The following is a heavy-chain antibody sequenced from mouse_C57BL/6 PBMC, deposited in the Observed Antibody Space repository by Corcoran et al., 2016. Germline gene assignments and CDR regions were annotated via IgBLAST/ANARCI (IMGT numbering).Heavy chain of an antibody. Sequence: EVQLQQSGPELVKPGASVKISCKASGYTFTDYYMNWVKQSHGKSLEWIGDINPNNGGTSYNQKFKGKATLTVDKSSSTAYMELRSLTSEDSAVYYCARIYGNRGYFDYWGQGTTLTVSS. V-gene: IGHV1-26*01. D-gene: IGHD2-1*01. CDR3: ARIYGNRGYFDY. CDR1: GYTFTDYY. CDR2: INPNNGGT. J-gene: IGHJ2*01.